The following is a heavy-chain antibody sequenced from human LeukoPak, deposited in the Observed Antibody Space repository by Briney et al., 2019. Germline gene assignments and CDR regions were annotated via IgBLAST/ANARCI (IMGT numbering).Heavy chain of an antibody. Sequence: GGSLRLSCAASGFNFANHAMSWVRQTAGKGLEWVSAISGGGDITYYADSVKGRFTISRDNSKDTLFLQMHSLRPGDTAVYYCVREDTPATAHYWGQGTLVTISS. D-gene: IGHD2-15*01. CDR2: ISGGGDIT. CDR1: GFNFANHA. V-gene: IGHV3-23*01. CDR3: VREDTPATAHY. J-gene: IGHJ4*02.